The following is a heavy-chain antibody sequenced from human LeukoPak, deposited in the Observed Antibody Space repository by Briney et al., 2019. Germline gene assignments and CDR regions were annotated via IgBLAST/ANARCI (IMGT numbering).Heavy chain of an antibody. CDR3: ARDEAMVRGPYWEYYYGMDV. CDR1: GFTFSSYW. CDR2: INSDGSST. V-gene: IGHV3-74*01. D-gene: IGHD3-10*01. Sequence: GGSLRLSCAASGFTFSSYWMHWVRQAPGKGLVWVSRINSDGSSTSYADSVKGRFTISRDNAKNTLYLQMNSLRAEDTAVYYCARDEAMVRGPYWEYYYGMDVWGKGTTVTVSS. J-gene: IGHJ6*04.